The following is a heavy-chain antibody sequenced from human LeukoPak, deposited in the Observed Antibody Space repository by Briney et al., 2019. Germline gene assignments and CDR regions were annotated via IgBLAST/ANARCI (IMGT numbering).Heavy chain of an antibody. CDR2: IYSRGGT. D-gene: IGHD3-22*01. Sequence: GGSLRLSCAASGFTFSDYAMHWVRQAPGKGLECVSVIYSRGGTYYADSVQGRFTISRDASKNTLFLQMNSLRADDTAVYYCARKTDSSGSGDYWGQGTLVTVSS. J-gene: IGHJ4*02. V-gene: IGHV3-NL1*01. CDR1: GFTFSDYA. CDR3: ARKTDSSGSGDY.